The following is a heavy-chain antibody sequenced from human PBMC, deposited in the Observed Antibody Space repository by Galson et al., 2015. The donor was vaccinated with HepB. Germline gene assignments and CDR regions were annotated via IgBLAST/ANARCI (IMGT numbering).Heavy chain of an antibody. CDR1: GFTFSSYW. Sequence: SLRLSCAASGFTFSSYWMSWVRQAPGKGLEWVANIKQDGSEKYYVDSVKGRFTISRDNAKNSLYLQMNSLRAEDTAVYYCARDQYCSGGSCYELLYWGQGTLVTVSS. CDR3: ARDQYCSGGSCYELLY. CDR2: IKQDGSEK. V-gene: IGHV3-7*03. D-gene: IGHD2-15*01. J-gene: IGHJ4*02.